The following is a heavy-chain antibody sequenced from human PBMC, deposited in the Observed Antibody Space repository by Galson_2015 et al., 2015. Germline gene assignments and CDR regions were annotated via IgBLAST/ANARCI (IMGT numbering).Heavy chain of an antibody. J-gene: IGHJ2*01. CDR1: GGSFSSGNYF. CDR3: ARGVGYDSSGSYPYWYFDL. CDR2: IYYSGST. V-gene: IGHV4-31*03. D-gene: IGHD3-22*01. Sequence: TLSLTCTVSGGSFSSGNYFWSWIRQHPGKGLEWIAHIYYSGSTYYNPSLKSRLTISIDTSKNQFSLKLSSVTAADTAVYYCARGVGYDSSGSYPYWYFDLWGRGTLVPVSS.